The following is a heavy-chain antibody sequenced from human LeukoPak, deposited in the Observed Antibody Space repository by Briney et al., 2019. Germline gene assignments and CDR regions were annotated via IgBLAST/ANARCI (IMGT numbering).Heavy chain of an antibody. CDR2: IYPGDSDT. J-gene: IGHJ6*03. CDR3: VRQIVGATTWTIGYYYYYYMDV. Sequence: GESLKISCKGSGYSFTSYWIGWVRQMPGKGLEWMGIIYPGDSDTRYSPSFQGQVTISADKSISTAYLQWSSLKASDTAMYYCVRQIVGATTWTIGYYYYYYMDVWGKGTTVTVSS. CDR1: GYSFTSYW. V-gene: IGHV5-51*01. D-gene: IGHD1-26*01.